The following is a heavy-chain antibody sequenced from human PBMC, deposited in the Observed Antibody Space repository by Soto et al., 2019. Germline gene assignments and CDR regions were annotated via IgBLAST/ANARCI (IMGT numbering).Heavy chain of an antibody. J-gene: IGHJ6*02. CDR2: ISTYNSRT. Sequence: QDQLVQSGAEVKKPGASVKISCEASGYTFTSHGISWVRQATGQGLEWLGWISTYNSRTHYAQKVQGRVTMTTDTSTSTADLDLRSLTFDDTAVYYCARARYCASPSCYKHYYYGMDTWGQGTTVTVSS. V-gene: IGHV1-18*04. CDR1: GYTFTSHG. CDR3: ARARYCASPSCYKHYYYGMDT. D-gene: IGHD2-2*02.